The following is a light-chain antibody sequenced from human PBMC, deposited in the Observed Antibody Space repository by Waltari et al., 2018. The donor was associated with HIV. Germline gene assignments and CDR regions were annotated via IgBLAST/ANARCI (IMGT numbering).Light chain of an antibody. CDR2: DAS. Sequence: EIVLTQSPAPLSLSPGHPATLSCRASQSISSYLAWYQQKPGQAPRLLIYDASHRATGIPARFSGSGSGTDFTLTIGPLEPEDFAVYYCQQRDKWPPSYTFGQGTRVEI. CDR1: QSISSY. V-gene: IGKV3-11*01. CDR3: QQRDKWPPSYT. J-gene: IGKJ2*01.